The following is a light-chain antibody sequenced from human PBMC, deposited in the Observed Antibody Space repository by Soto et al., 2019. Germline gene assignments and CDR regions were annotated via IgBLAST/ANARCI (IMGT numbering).Light chain of an antibody. Sequence: IVLTQSPATLSLSPVDRATLSCRASQSVSNSLVWYQHKPGQAPRFLIYDASKRATGTPARFSGSGSGTDFTLTISSLEPEDFAVYYCQQRKSWPAITFGQGTRLEI. CDR1: QSVSNS. J-gene: IGKJ5*01. CDR3: QQRKSWPAIT. V-gene: IGKV3-11*01. CDR2: DAS.